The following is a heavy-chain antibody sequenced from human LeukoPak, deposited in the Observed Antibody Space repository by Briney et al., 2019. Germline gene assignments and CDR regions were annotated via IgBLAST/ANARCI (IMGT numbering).Heavy chain of an antibody. D-gene: IGHD6-13*01. CDR1: GYTFTSYG. J-gene: IGHJ6*02. V-gene: IGHV1-18*01. Sequence: ASVKVSCTASGYTFTSYGISWVRQAPGQGLEWMGWISAYNGNTNYAQKLQGRVTMTTDTSTSTAYMELRSLRSDDTAVYYCAREGSRYSRKKYGMDVWGQGTTVTVSS. CDR3: AREGSRYSRKKYGMDV. CDR2: ISAYNGNT.